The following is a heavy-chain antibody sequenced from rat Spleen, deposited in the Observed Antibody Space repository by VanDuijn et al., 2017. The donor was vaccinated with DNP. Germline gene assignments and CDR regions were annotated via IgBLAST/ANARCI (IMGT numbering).Heavy chain of an antibody. CDR2: ISTSGGST. V-gene: IGHV5-25*01. Sequence: EVQLVESGGGLVQPGRSLKLSCAASGFTFSNYDMAWVRQAPTKGLEWVASISTSGGSTYYRDFVRGRFTISRDNAKSTLYLQMNSLRSEDMATYYCARHVLPLRVWDYWGQGVMVTVSS. CDR3: ARHVLPLRVWDY. J-gene: IGHJ2*01. CDR1: GFTFSNYD. D-gene: IGHD1-4*01.